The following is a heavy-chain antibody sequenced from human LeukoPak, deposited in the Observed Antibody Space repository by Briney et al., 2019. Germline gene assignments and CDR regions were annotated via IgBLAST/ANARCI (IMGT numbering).Heavy chain of an antibody. Sequence: GGSLRLSCAASGFTVSSNYMSWVRQAPGKGLEWVSIIYSGGSTYYADSVKGRFTISRDNSKNTVYLQMNSLRAEDTAVYHCASTERNTMIVGDAFDIWGQGTMVTASS. CDR2: IYSGGST. J-gene: IGHJ3*02. V-gene: IGHV3-53*01. D-gene: IGHD3-22*01. CDR3: ASTERNTMIVGDAFDI. CDR1: GFTVSSNY.